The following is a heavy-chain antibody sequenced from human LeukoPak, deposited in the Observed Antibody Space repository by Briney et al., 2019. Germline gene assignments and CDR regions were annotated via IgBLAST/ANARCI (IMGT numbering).Heavy chain of an antibody. J-gene: IGHJ4*02. V-gene: IGHV4-59*08. CDR2: IYSSGST. Sequence: SETLSLTCTVSGGSISTYYWNWIRQPPGKGLEWIGHIYSSGSTNYNPSLKSRVTIPVDTSKNQFSLKLSSATAADTAVYYCARHSVAAAGTFDYWGQGTLVTVSS. CDR1: GGSISTYY. D-gene: IGHD6-13*01. CDR3: ARHSVAAAGTFDY.